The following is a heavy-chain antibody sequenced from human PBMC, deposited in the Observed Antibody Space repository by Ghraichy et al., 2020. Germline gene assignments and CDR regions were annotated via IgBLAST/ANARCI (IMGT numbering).Heavy chain of an antibody. J-gene: IGHJ4*02. CDR2: IRGSGSAT. V-gene: IGHV3-23*01. CDR3: AKMPDY. Sequence: GGSLRLSCAASGFTFTDYAMSWVRQAPGKGLEWVSDIRGSGSATSYAESVKGRFTISRDNSKNTLYLQMNSLRAEDTAIYYCAKMPDYWGQGSLVTVSS. CDR1: GFTFTDYA. D-gene: IGHD2-2*01.